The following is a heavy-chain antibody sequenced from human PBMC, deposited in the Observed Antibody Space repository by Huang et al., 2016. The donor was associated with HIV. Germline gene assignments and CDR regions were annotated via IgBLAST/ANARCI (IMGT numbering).Heavy chain of an antibody. Sequence: QVQLQQWGAGLLKHSETLSLTCAVYGGSFSGYYWSWIRQSPGKGLEWIGEINHSGSTNYNPSLKSRLTISVDTSKNQFSLKLSSVTAADTAVYYCARERMMSWLDDHDAFDIWGQGTMVTVSS. J-gene: IGHJ3*02. V-gene: IGHV4-34*01. CDR2: INHSGST. CDR3: ARERMMSWLDDHDAFDI. D-gene: IGHD1-1*01. CDR1: GGSFSGYY.